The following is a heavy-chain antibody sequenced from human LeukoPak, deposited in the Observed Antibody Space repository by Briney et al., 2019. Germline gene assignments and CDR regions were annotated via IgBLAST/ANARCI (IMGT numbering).Heavy chain of an antibody. V-gene: IGHV1-2*02. J-gene: IGHJ4*02. CDR3: ARGTRYYYGSGSPFDY. Sequence: ASVKVSCKASGYTFTGYYMHWVRQAPGQGLEWTGWINPNSGGTNYAQKFQGRVTMTRDTSISTAYMELSGLRSDDTAVYYCARGTRYYYGSGSPFDYWGQGTQVTVSS. CDR1: GYTFTGYY. D-gene: IGHD3-10*01. CDR2: INPNSGGT.